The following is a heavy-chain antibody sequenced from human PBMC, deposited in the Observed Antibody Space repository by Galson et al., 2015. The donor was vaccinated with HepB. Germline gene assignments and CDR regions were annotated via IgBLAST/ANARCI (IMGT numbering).Heavy chain of an antibody. Sequence: ETLSLTCAVYGGSFSGYYWSWIRQPPGKGLEWIGEINHSGSTNYNPSLKSRVTISVDTSKNQFSLKLSSVTAADTAVYYCARRGRSDTDWGQGTLVTVSS. CDR1: GGSFSGYY. J-gene: IGHJ4*02. CDR2: INHSGST. CDR3: ARRGRSDTD. V-gene: IGHV4-34*01. D-gene: IGHD5-18*01.